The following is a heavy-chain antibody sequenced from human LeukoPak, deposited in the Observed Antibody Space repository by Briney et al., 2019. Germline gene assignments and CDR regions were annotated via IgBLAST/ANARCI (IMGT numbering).Heavy chain of an antibody. CDR1: GFTFSSYS. J-gene: IGHJ1*01. Sequence: GGSLRLSCAASGFTFSSYSMNWVRQAPGKGLEWVSSISSSSSYIYYADSVKGRFTISRDNAKNSLYLQMNSLRAEDTAVYYCAKDLRETGYSSSWPAEYFQHWGQGTLVTVSS. D-gene: IGHD6-13*01. CDR2: ISSSSSYI. CDR3: AKDLRETGYSSSWPAEYFQH. V-gene: IGHV3-21*04.